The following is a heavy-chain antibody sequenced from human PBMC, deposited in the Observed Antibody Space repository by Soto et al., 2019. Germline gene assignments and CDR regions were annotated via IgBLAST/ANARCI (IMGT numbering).Heavy chain of an antibody. Sequence: GGSLRLSCAASGFMFSSYAMSWVRQAPGKGLEWVSTISGSGGSTYYADSVKGRFTISRDNSKNTLYLQMNSLRAEDTVIYYCAKVTTVRIAVTGTVDYWGQGTLVTVSS. CDR3: AKVTTVRIAVTGTVDY. CDR2: ISGSGGST. D-gene: IGHD6-19*01. V-gene: IGHV3-23*01. CDR1: GFMFSSYA. J-gene: IGHJ4*02.